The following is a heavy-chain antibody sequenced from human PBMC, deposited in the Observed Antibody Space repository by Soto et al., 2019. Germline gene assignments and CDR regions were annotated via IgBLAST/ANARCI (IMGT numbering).Heavy chain of an antibody. J-gene: IGHJ3*02. D-gene: IGHD3-9*01. CDR2: VYCSGRT. Sequence: SETLSLTCTVSCGSISSCSYYWGWVRQPPGKGLECIGSVYCSGRTYYNPSLKSRVTISVDTSKNQFSLKLSSVTAADTAVYYCANTYYDILTGYHDAFYIWGQGTMVTVSS. CDR3: ANTYYDILTGYHDAFYI. CDR1: CGSISSCSYY. V-gene: IGHV4-39*01.